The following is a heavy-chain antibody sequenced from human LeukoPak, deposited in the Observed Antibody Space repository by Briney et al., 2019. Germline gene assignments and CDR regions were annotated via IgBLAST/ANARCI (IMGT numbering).Heavy chain of an antibody. D-gene: IGHD2-2*01. J-gene: IGHJ4*02. CDR1: GDSVSINSAA. V-gene: IGHV6-1*01. Sequence: SQTLSLTFAISGDSVSINSAAWNWLRQSPARGLEWLGSTYYRSKWCNDNAVAGKSRITINPDTSKNQFSLQLNSVTPEDTAVYYCARSTSAELDYWGQGTLVTVSS. CDR2: TYYRSKWCN. CDR3: ARSTSAELDY.